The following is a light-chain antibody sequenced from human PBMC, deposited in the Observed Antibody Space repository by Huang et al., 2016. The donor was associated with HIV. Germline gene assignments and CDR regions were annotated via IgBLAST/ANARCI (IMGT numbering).Light chain of an antibody. V-gene: IGKV3-20*01. J-gene: IGKJ4*01. Sequence: EIVLTQSPGILSLSPGERASLSCRASHSVRRIYLAWYQQKPGQAPRPLSYDASSRAIGIADSFSGSGSGTDFILSISRLEPEDVAVYHCQQYGSTPPTFGGGTKVEIK. CDR2: DAS. CDR1: HSVRRIY. CDR3: QQYGSTPPT.